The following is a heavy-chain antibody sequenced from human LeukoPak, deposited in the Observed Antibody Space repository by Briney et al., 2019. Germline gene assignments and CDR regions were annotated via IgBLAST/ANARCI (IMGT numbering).Heavy chain of an antibody. CDR2: IIPIFGTA. D-gene: IGHD3-10*01. CDR1: GGTFSSYA. CDR3: ARARGVRDYYFDY. Sequence: SVKVSCKASGGTFSSYAISWVRRAPGQGLEWMGGIIPIFGTANYAQKFQGRVTITADESTSTAYMELSSLRSEDTAVYYCARARGVRDYYFDYWGQGTLVTVSS. V-gene: IGHV1-69*01. J-gene: IGHJ4*02.